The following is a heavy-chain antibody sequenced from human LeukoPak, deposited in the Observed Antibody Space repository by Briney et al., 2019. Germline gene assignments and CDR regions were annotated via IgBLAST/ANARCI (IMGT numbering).Heavy chain of an antibody. CDR2: IYPGDSDT. CDR3: ARQPFVDTAMDD. V-gene: IGHV5-51*01. J-gene: IGHJ4*02. Sequence: GESLKISCKGSGNSFSTYWIGWVRQMPGKGLEWMGIIYPGDSDTRYSPSFEGQVIMSADKSISTAYLQWSSLKASDTAMYYCARQPFVDTAMDDWGQGTLVTVSS. CDR1: GNSFSTYW. D-gene: IGHD5-18*01.